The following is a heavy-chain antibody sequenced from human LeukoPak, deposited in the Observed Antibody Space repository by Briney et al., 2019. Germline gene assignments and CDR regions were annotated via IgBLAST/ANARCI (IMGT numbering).Heavy chain of an antibody. J-gene: IGHJ4*02. D-gene: IGHD1-26*01. Sequence: RPGGSLRLSCAASGFTFSTYAMNWVRQAPGKGLEWVSGIVGTGGSTYHADSVKGRFTISRDNSKNTLYLQMNSLRAEDTAVYYCAKDPFGVVGSTPLDYWGQGTLVTVSS. CDR3: AKDPFGVVGSTPLDY. CDR1: GFTFSTYA. V-gene: IGHV3-23*01. CDR2: IVGTGGST.